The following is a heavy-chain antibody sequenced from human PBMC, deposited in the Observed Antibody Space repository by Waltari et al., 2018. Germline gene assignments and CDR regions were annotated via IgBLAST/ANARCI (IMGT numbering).Heavy chain of an antibody. CDR3: ARKRGRGLTYGPFFYDY. V-gene: IGHV3-74*01. J-gene: IGHJ4*02. CDR1: GFTSSDYL. Sequence: EVQLREAGRDLVQRGGYLRRPCAASGFTSSDYLRHWARQVPGKVLVWVSRINGYGYGITYSGSVQGRFTISRDNTKNTVYLQMNSLRVDDTAVYYCARKRGRGLTYGPFFYDYWGRGTLVTVAS. CDR2: INGYGYGI. D-gene: IGHD5-18*01.